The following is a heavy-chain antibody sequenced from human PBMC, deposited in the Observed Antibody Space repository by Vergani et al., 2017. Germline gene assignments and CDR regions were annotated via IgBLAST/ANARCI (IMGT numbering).Heavy chain of an antibody. CDR2: IYSGGST. D-gene: IGHD3-22*01. Sequence: EVQLVESGGGLVQPGGSLRLSCAASGFTVSSNYMSWVRQAPGKGLEWVSVIYSGGSTYYADSVKGRFTISRDNSKNTLYLQMNSLRAEDTAVYYCARDTHYYYDSSGYLDIWGQGTMVTVSS. J-gene: IGHJ3*02. V-gene: IGHV3-66*02. CDR1: GFTVSSNY. CDR3: ARDTHYYYDSSGYLDI.